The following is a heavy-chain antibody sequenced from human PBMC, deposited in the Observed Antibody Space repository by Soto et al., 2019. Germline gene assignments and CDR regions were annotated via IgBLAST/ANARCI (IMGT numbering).Heavy chain of an antibody. V-gene: IGHV3-74*01. D-gene: IGHD5-12*01. J-gene: IGHJ4*02. CDR3: ARPSGYDLNSYYCDY. CDR1: GFTFSNYW. Sequence: GGSLRLSCAASGFTFSNYWMHWVRQAPGKGLEWVSRINRDGSSTNYADSVKGRFTVSRDNAKNTLYLQMNSLRAEDTAIYYCARPSGYDLNSYYCDYWGQGTLVTVSS. CDR2: INRDGSST.